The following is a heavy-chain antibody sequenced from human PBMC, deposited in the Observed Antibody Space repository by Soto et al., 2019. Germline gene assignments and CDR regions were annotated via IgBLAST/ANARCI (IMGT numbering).Heavy chain of an antibody. CDR1: GGTFSSYA. V-gene: IGHV1-69*12. D-gene: IGHD3-3*01. CDR2: IIPIFGTA. J-gene: IGHJ4*02. Sequence: QVQLVQSGAEVKKPGSSVKVSCKASGGTFSSYAISWVRQAPGQGLEWMGGIIPIFGTANYAQKFQGRVTITVNESRSTTNMELSSLRSKVTAVYYCVIRTRFLGWFGSRYGGQGTLVTVSS. CDR3: VIRTRFLGWFGSRY.